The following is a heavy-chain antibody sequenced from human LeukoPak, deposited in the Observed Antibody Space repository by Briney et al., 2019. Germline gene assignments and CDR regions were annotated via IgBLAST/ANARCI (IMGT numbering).Heavy chain of an antibody. D-gene: IGHD5-18*01. V-gene: IGHV1-69*06. J-gene: IGHJ4*02. CDR1: GGTFSSYA. CDR3: AREMGDTAVASALAY. CDR2: IIPIFGTA. Sequence: GASVKVSCKASGGTFSSYAISWVRQAPGQGLEWMGGIIPIFGTANYAQKFQGRVTMTWDMSISTAYMELSSLRSGDTALYYCAREMGDTAVASALAYWGQGTLVTVSS.